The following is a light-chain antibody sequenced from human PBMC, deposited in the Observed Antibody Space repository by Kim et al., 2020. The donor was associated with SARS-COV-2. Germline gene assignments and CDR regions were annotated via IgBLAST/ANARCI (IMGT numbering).Light chain of an antibody. CDR3: QSYDRWENWV. V-gene: IGLV6-57*04. Sequence: NFMLTQPHSVSESPGKTVTISCTRSSGSIASNYVQWYQQRPGSAPTTVIYEDNQRPSGVPDRFSGSIDSSSNSASLTISGLKTEDEADYYCQSYDRWENWVFGGGTKLTVL. CDR2: EDN. J-gene: IGLJ3*02. CDR1: SGSIASNY.